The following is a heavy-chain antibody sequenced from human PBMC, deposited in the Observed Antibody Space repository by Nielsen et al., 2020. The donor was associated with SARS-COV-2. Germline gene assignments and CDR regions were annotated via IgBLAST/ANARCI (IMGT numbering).Heavy chain of an antibody. CDR2: IYWNDDK. J-gene: IGHJ5*02. D-gene: IGHD3-3*01. Sequence: SGPTLVKPTQTLTLTCTFSGFSLSTSGVGVGWIRPPPGKALEWLALIYWNDDKRYSPSLKSRLTITKDTSKNQVVLTMTNMDPVDTATYYCAHGYDFWSGPNWFDPWGQGTLVTVSS. V-gene: IGHV2-5*01. CDR3: AHGYDFWSGPNWFDP. CDR1: GFSLSTSGVG.